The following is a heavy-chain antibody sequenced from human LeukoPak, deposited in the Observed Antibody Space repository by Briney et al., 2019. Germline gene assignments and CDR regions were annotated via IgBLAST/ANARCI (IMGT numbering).Heavy chain of an antibody. D-gene: IGHD3-16*01. CDR3: ARETIRLGEL. CDR1: GYSLSSGYY. CDR2: IYYSGST. J-gene: IGHJ4*02. Sequence: SETLSLTCTVSGYSLSSGYYWGWIRQPPGKGLEWIGSIYYSGSTYYNPSLKSRVTISVDTSKDQFSLKLSPVTAADTAVYYCARETIRLGELWGQGTLVTVSS. V-gene: IGHV4-38-2*02.